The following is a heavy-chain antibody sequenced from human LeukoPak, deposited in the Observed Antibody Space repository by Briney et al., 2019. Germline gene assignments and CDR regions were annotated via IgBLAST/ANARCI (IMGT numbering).Heavy chain of an antibody. CDR1: GGSINNSY. D-gene: IGHD6-6*01. CDR3: ARLSSLANIAARGRAWLDP. Sequence: SETLSLTCTVSGGSINNSYWTWIRQPPGKGLEWIGHIYYSGSTNYSPSLKSRVTISVDTSKNQFSLKLSSVTAADTAVYYCARLSSLANIAARGRAWLDPWGQGSLVTVSS. CDR2: IYYSGST. J-gene: IGHJ5*02. V-gene: IGHV4-59*01.